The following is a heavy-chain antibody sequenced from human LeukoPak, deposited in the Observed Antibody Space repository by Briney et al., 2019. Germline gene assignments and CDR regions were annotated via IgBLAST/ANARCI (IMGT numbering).Heavy chain of an antibody. CDR1: GYTLTELS. V-gene: IGHV1-24*01. D-gene: IGHD3-16*01. Sequence: GASVKVSCKVSGYTLTELSMHWVRQAPGKGLEWMGGFDPEDGETIYAQKFQGRVTMTEDTSTDTAYMELSSLRSEDTAVYYCATWDRGVWGRNYYYYYMDVWGKGTTVTVSS. J-gene: IGHJ6*03. CDR2: FDPEDGET. CDR3: ATWDRGVWGRNYYYYYMDV.